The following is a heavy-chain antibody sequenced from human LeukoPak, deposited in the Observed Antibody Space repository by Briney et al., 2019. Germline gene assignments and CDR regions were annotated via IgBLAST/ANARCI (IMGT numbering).Heavy chain of an antibody. CDR1: GGSINNGGYY. V-gene: IGHV4-31*03. J-gene: IGHJ4*02. D-gene: IGHD5-24*01. CDR2: IYYSGSS. Sequence: NASETLSLTCTVSGGSINNGGYYWSWIRQHPGKGLEWIGYIYYSGSSYYNPSLRSRVTISVDTSKNHFSLKLSSVTAADTAVYYCARNRDGYNSLDYWGQGTLVTVSS. CDR3: ARNRDGYNSLDY.